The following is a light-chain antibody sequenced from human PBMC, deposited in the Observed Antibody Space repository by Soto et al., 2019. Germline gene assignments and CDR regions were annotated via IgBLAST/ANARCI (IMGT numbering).Light chain of an antibody. V-gene: IGKV3-15*01. Sequence: DIVLTQSPATLSLSPGDRATLSCRASQSVTSSLAWFQQKPGQAPRLLIYGAFTRATGIPARFSGTGSGTEFTLTISSLQSEDFALYYCQQYNDWPLTFGQGTKV. CDR3: QQYNDWPLT. J-gene: IGKJ1*01. CDR2: GAF. CDR1: QSVTSS.